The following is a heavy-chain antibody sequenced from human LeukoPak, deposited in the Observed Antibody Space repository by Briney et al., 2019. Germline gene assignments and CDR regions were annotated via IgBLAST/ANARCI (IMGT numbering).Heavy chain of an antibody. D-gene: IGHD3-10*01. CDR1: GITFSSYW. CDR3: TRSFDY. Sequence: GGTLRLSCSGSGITFSSYWMNWVRQAPGKGLEWVANITEDGSEKNSVDSAKGRFTISRDNAKNSLYLEMNSLRAEDTAVYYCTRSFDYWGQGTLVTVSS. J-gene: IGHJ4*02. CDR2: ITEDGSEK. V-gene: IGHV3-7*02.